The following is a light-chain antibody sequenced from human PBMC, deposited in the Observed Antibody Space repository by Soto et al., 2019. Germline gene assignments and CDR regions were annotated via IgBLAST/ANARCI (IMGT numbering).Light chain of an antibody. CDR2: GNT. CDR3: QSYDSSLSAPYV. CDR1: SSNIGADFA. V-gene: IGLV1-40*01. J-gene: IGLJ1*01. Sequence: QSALEQPPSVSGAPGQRVTTSCTGSSSNIGADFAVHWYQQLPGTAPKLLIYGNTNRPSGVPDRFSGSRSGTSASLAITGLQAEDEADYYCQSYDSSLSAPYVFGAGTKVTV.